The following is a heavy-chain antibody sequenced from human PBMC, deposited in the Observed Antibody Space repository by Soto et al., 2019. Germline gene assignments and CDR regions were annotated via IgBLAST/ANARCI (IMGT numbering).Heavy chain of an antibody. CDR3: ARDPLAVAVGYGRDV. V-gene: IGHV1-69*13. CDR1: GGTFSSYA. D-gene: IGHD6-19*01. CDR2: IIPIVGTA. Sequence: SVEVSCKASGGTFSSYAISWVRQAPGQGLEWMGGIIPIVGTANYAQKFQGRVTITADESTSTAYMELSSLRSEDTAVYYSARDPLAVAVGYGRDVCGQGSRV. J-gene: IGHJ6*02.